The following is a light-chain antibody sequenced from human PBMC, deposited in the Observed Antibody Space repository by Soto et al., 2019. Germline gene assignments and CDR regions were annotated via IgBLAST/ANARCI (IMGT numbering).Light chain of an antibody. CDR2: KAS. CDR1: QTNSSW. J-gene: IGKJ1*01. V-gene: IGKV1-5*03. Sequence: DIQMTQSPSTLSGSVGDRVTITCRASQTNSSWLAWYQQKPGKAPKLLIYKASTLKSGVPSRFSGSGSGTEFTLTISSLQPDDFATYYCQHYNIYSEAFGQGAKVDI. CDR3: QHYNIYSEA.